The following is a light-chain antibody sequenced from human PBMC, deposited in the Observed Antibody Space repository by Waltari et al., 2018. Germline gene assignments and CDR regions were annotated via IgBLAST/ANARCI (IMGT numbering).Light chain of an antibody. Sequence: LVITHPPDPWACPLGEGATINCRSSQSVLSSSNNKNYLSWYRQKPGQPPNLLIYWASTRESGVPDRFSGSGSGTDFTLTISSLQAEDVAVYYCQQYYYIPYTFGEGTKVEIK. CDR3: QQYYYIPYT. CDR2: WAS. J-gene: IGKJ4*01. CDR1: QSVLSSSNNKNY. V-gene: IGKV4-1*01.